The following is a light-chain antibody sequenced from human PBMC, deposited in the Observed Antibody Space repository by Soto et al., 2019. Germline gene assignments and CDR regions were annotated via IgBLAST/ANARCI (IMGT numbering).Light chain of an antibody. CDR2: DNN. V-gene: IGLV1-51*01. Sequence: QSVLTQPPSVSAAPGQKVTISCSGSSSNIGNNYVSWYQQLPGTAPKLLIYDNNKRPSGIPDRFSGSKSGTSATLGITGRQTGDAADYYCGTWDSSLSVVVFGGGTKLTVL. J-gene: IGLJ2*01. CDR3: GTWDSSLSVVV. CDR1: SSNIGNNY.